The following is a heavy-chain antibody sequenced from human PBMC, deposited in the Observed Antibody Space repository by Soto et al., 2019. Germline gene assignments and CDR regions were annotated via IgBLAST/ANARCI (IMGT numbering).Heavy chain of an antibody. Sequence: QVQLQESGPGLVKPSETLSLTCNVSGGSVSSGGYYWNWIRQPPGKGLEWIGHIHYSGSTNYNPSLKSRLPISLDTSKHQFSLKLNSVTAADTAIYYCARGMIPVVRRYFDYWGQGTLVTVSS. CDR2: IHYSGST. D-gene: IGHD2-15*01. J-gene: IGHJ4*02. V-gene: IGHV4-61*08. CDR3: ARGMIPVVRRYFDY. CDR1: GGSVSSGGYY.